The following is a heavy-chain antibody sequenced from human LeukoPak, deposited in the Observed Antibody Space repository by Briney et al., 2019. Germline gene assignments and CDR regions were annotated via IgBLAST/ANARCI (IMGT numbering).Heavy chain of an antibody. CDR2: ISYNGDGT. Sequence: PGGSLRLSCAASGFSFSKFAMHWVRQAPGRGLESVSGISYNGDGTYYANSVKGRFTISRDNSKNTLYLQMNSLRAEDTAVYYCATRYGYNWTVDYWGQGTLVTVSS. CDR3: ATRYGYNWTVDY. CDR1: GFSFSKFA. D-gene: IGHD1-1*01. V-gene: IGHV3-64*01. J-gene: IGHJ4*02.